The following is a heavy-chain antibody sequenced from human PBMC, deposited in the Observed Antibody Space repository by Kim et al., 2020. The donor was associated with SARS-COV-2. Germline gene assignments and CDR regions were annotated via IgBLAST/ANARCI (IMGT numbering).Heavy chain of an antibody. CDR2: ISAYNGNT. CDR3: ARDRVVLRFLEWSQSGGWFDP. CDR1: GYTFTSYG. D-gene: IGHD3-3*01. Sequence: ASVKVSCKASGYTFTSYGISWVRQAPGQGLEWMGWISAYNGNTNYAQKLQGRVTMTTDTSTSTAYMELRSLRSDDTAVYYCARDRVVLRFLEWSQSGGWFDPWGQGTLVTVSS. V-gene: IGHV1-18*01. J-gene: IGHJ5*02.